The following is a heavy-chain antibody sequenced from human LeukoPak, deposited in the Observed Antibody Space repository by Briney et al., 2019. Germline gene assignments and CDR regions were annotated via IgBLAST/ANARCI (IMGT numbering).Heavy chain of an antibody. J-gene: IGHJ4*02. CDR2: ISSSSSYI. Sequence: NPGGSLRLSCAASGFTFSSYSMNWVRQAPGKGLEWVSSISSSSSYIYYADSVKGRFTISRDNSKNTLYLQMNSLRAEDTAVYYCARVGYSGYATIPYFDYWGQGTLVTVSS. V-gene: IGHV3-21*01. CDR1: GFTFSSYS. CDR3: ARVGYSGYATIPYFDY. D-gene: IGHD5-12*01.